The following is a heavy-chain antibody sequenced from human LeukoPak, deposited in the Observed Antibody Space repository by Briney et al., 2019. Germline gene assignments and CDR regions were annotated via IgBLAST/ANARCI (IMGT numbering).Heavy chain of an antibody. D-gene: IGHD2-21*02. CDR2: ISYDGSNK. J-gene: IGHJ5*02. V-gene: IGHV3-30-3*01. CDR1: GFTFSSYA. Sequence: PGRSLRLSRAASGFTFSSYAMHWVRQAPGKGLEWVAVISYDGSNKYYADSVKGRFTISRDNSKNTLYLQMNSLRAEDTAVYYCARHSFPIVVVTAELDPWGQGTLVTVSS. CDR3: ARHSFPIVVVTAELDP.